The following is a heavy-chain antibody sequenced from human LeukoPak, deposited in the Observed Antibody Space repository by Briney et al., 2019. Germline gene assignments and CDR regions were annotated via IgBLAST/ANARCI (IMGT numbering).Heavy chain of an antibody. V-gene: IGHV3-53*01. D-gene: IGHD3-10*01. Sequence: PGGSLRLSCTVSGFTVSSNSMSWVRQAPGKGLEWVSFIYSGGNTHYSDSVKGRFTISRDNSKNTLYLQMNSLRVEDTAVYYCARDSSMLRGPLVIYYFDFWGQGTLVTVSS. CDR3: ARDSSMLRGPLVIYYFDF. CDR1: GFTVSSNS. J-gene: IGHJ4*02. CDR2: IYSGGNT.